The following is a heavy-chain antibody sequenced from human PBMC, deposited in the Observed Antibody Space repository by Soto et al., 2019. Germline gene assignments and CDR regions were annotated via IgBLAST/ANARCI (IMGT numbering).Heavy chain of an antibody. CDR1: GYTFTSYG. D-gene: IGHD5-18*01. CDR3: ASSLLVGYGLEGESD. CDR2: ISAYNGNT. Sequence: QVQLVQSGAEVKKPGASVKVSCKASGYTFTSYGISWVRQAPGQGLECIGWISAYNGNTNYAQKLPGRVTMTTDTSTSTAYMELRSLRSDDTAVYYCASSLLVGYGLEGESDWGQGTLVTVSS. J-gene: IGHJ4*02. V-gene: IGHV1-18*01.